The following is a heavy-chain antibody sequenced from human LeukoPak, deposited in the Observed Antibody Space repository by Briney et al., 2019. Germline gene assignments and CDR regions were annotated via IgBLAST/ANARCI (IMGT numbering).Heavy chain of an antibody. CDR1: GYSISSGYY. CDR2: IYHSGST. CDR3: ARQGFYYDSSGTEYFQH. V-gene: IGHV4-38-2*01. J-gene: IGHJ1*01. D-gene: IGHD3-22*01. Sequence: SETLSLTCAVSGYSISSGYYWGWIRQPPGKGLEWIGSIYHSGSTYYNPSLKSRVTISVDTSENQFSLKLSSVTAADTAVYYCARQGFYYDSSGTEYFQHWGQGTLVTVSS.